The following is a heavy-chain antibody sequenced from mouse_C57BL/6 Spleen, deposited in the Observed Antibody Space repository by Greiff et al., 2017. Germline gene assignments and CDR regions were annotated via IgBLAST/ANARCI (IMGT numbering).Heavy chain of an antibody. CDR3: ASQTAQATGFAY. J-gene: IGHJ3*01. CDR1: GFSLTGSG. Sequence: VQVVESGPGLVAPSQCLSITCTVSGFSLTGSGVNWVSQPPGKGLEWLGVIWGGGSTNDNSAIMSGLSISKDNSKSQVFLKMNSLQTDDKAMYYCASQTAQATGFAYWGKGTLVTVSA. V-gene: IGHV2-9*01. D-gene: IGHD3-2*02. CDR2: IWGGGST.